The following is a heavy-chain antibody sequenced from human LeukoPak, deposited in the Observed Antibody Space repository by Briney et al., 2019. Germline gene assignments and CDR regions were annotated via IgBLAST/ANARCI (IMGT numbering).Heavy chain of an antibody. D-gene: IGHD3-22*01. J-gene: IGHJ3*02. CDR1: LYIFTSYY. CDR3: ASFDRTYYYDSSGYHGAFDI. Sequence: ASVKVSRKASLYIFTSYYMHWVRQAPGQGLEWMGIINPSGGSTSYAQKFQGRVTMTRDTSTSTVYMELSSLRSEDTAVYYCASFDRTYYYDSSGYHGAFDIWGQGTMVTVSS. CDR2: INPSGGST. V-gene: IGHV1-46*01.